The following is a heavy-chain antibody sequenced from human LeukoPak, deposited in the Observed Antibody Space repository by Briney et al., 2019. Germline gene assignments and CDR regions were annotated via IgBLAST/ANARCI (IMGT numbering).Heavy chain of an antibody. CDR1: GYTFTDYY. CDR3: ARGPYYYDSSGYKAPSTY. Sequence: ASVKVSCKASGYTFTDYYMHWVRQAPGQGLEWVGWINSNSGGTNYAQKFQGRVTMTRDTSISTAYMELSRLRSDDTAVYYCARGPYYYDSSGYKAPSTYWGQGTLVTVSS. J-gene: IGHJ4*02. CDR2: INSNSGGT. V-gene: IGHV1-2*02. D-gene: IGHD3-22*01.